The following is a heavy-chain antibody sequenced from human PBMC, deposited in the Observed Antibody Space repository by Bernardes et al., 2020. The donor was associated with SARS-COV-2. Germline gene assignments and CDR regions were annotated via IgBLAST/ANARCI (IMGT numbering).Heavy chain of an antibody. J-gene: IGHJ6*03. CDR1: GFTFSSYA. CDR2: ISGSGGST. CDR3: AKSHKSYCSSTSCYSLGGAYYYYYYMDV. V-gene: IGHV3-23*01. D-gene: IGHD2-2*01. Sequence: GGSLRLSCAASGFTFSSYAMSWVRQAPGKGLEWVSAISGSGGSTYYADSVKGRFTISRDNSKNTLYLQMNSLRAEDTAVYYCAKSHKSYCSSTSCYSLGGAYYYYYYMDVWGKGTTVTVSS.